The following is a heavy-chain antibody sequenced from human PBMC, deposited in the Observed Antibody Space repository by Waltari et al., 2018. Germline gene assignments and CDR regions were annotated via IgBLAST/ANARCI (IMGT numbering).Heavy chain of an antibody. CDR1: GYTFTSFW. V-gene: IGHV5-10-1*01. CDR2: ISPSDSAT. J-gene: IGHJ4*02. CDR3: ARINYGGIHFLQDY. Sequence: EVQLVQSGAEGKKPGESLRISCKGSGYTFTSFWISGVRPLPGKGLGWVGRISPSDSATNYSPSCQGHVAISVDQSISTAYLQCSSLRASDTAMYYCARINYGGIHFLQDYWGQGTLVTVSS. D-gene: IGHD4-17*01.